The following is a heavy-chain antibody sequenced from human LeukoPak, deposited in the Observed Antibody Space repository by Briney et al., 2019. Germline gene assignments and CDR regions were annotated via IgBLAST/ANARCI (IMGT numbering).Heavy chain of an antibody. CDR2: ISSSSSYI. V-gene: IGHV3-11*06. CDR1: GFTFSDYY. Sequence: PGGSLRLSCAASGFTFSDYYMSWIRQAPGKGLEWVSSISSSSSYIYYADSVKGRFTISRDNAKNSLYLQMNSLRAEDTAVYYCAKDKSSSWYDQPVGYSSGWYDYWGQGTLVTVSS. D-gene: IGHD6-19*01. J-gene: IGHJ4*02. CDR3: AKDKSSSWYDQPVGYSSGWYDY.